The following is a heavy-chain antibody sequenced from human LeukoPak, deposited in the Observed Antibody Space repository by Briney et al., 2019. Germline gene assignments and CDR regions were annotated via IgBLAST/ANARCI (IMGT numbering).Heavy chain of an antibody. CDR2: TYYRSKWYN. CDR3: AGGYTYAFDY. D-gene: IGHD5-18*01. Sequence: SHTLSLTCAISGDSVPSNSVAWNWISQSPPRGLEWLGRTYYRSKWYNDYARSVTNRITNNPETTKNQSSLHLNSVTPEVSPLYYCAGGYTYAFDYWGQGALVTVSS. J-gene: IGHJ4*02. CDR1: GDSVPSNSVA. V-gene: IGHV6-1*01.